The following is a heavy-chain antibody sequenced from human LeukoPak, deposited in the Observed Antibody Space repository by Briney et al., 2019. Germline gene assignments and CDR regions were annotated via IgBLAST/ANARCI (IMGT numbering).Heavy chain of an antibody. CDR2: VSWNSGDI. CDR3: ARNKLGFSEKYMDV. J-gene: IGHJ6*03. CDR1: GFTFDDYA. V-gene: IGHV3-9*01. D-gene: IGHD7-27*01. Sequence: PGRSLRLSCAASGFTFDDYAMHWVRHAPGKGLEWGAGVSWNSGDIAYADSVKGRFAISRDNAKISLYLQMNSLRPEDTAVYYCARNKLGFSEKYMDVWGKGTTVTISS.